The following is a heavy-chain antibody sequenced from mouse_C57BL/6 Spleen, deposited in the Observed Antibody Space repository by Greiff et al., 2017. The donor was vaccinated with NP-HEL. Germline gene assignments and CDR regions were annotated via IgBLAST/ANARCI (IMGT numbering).Heavy chain of an antibody. CDR1: GFNIKDDY. Sequence: EVQLQESGAELVRPGASVKLSCTASGFNIKDDYMHWVKQRPEQGLEWIGWIDPENGDTEYASKFQGKATITADTSSNTAYLQLSSLTSEDTAVYYCTMGGTYAMDDWGQGTSVTVAS. CDR2: IDPENGDT. D-gene: IGHD1-1*01. V-gene: IGHV14-4*01. CDR3: TMGGTYAMDD. J-gene: IGHJ4*01.